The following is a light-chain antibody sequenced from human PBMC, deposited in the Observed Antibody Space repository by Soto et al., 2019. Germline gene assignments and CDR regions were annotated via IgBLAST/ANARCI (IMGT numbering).Light chain of an antibody. CDR2: GNT. J-gene: IGLJ1*01. CDR3: QTYDSSLSGLYV. V-gene: IGLV1-47*02. CDR1: SSNIGSNY. Sequence: QSVLTQPPSASGTPGQRVTISCSGSSSNIGSNYVYWYQQFPGTAPKLLIYGNTNRPSGVPDRFSGSKSGTSASLAIAGLQTEDEGDYYCQTYDSSLSGLYVFGTGTQLTVL.